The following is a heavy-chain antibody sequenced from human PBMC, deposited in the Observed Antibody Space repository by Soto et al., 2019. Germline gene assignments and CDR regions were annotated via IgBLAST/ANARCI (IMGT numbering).Heavy chain of an antibody. V-gene: IGHV3-15*07. CDR1: GFTFGNAW. CDR2: IKSKTDGGAT. Sequence: GGSLRLSCAASGFTFGNAWMNWVRQAPGKGLEWVARIKSKTDGGATDYAAPVKGRFTISRDDSKNTLFLQMNSLKTEDTAVYYCTTSILTGYFRWSIFDYWGQGNLVTVSS. J-gene: IGHJ4*02. CDR3: TTSILTGYFRWSIFDY. D-gene: IGHD3-9*01.